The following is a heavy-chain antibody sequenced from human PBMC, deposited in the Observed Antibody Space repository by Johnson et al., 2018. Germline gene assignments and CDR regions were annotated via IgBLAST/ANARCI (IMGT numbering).Heavy chain of an antibody. CDR1: GFIFSSHG. D-gene: IGHD1-26*01. Sequence: QVQLVQSGGGVVQPGRSLRLSCTVSGFIFSSHGMHWVRQTPGKGLEWVAVIWYDGSEKYYAESVKGRFTISRDNSRSTLYLGMNSLRVEDTAVYYCARDYSGARYGVDVWGQGSTVTVSS. CDR3: ARDYSGARYGVDV. J-gene: IGHJ6*02. V-gene: IGHV3-33*01. CDR2: IWYDGSEK.